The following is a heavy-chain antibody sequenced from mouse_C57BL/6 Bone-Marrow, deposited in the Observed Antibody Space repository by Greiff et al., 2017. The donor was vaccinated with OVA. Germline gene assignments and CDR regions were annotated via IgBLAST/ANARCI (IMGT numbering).Heavy chain of an antibody. CDR1: GFTFNTYA. J-gene: IGHJ4*01. CDR2: IRRKSSNYAT. V-gene: IGHV10-3*01. Sequence: DVKLVESGGGLVQPKGSLKLSCAASGFTFNTYAMHWVRQAPGKGLEWVARIRRKSSNYATYYADSVKDRFTISRDDSQSMLYLQMNNLKTEDTAMYYVVRWALYVGGAMDYWGQGTSVTVSS. CDR3: VRWALYVGGAMDY. D-gene: IGHD1-1*01.